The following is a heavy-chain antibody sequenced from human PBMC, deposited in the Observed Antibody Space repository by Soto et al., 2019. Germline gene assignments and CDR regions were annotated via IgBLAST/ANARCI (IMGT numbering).Heavy chain of an antibody. D-gene: IGHD3-10*01. CDR1: GYTFTSYG. CDR3: ARFKRYGSLYGMDV. V-gene: IGHV1-18*01. CDR2: ISAYNGNT. Sequence: ASVKVSCKASGYTFTSYGISWVRQAPGQGLEWMGRISAYNGNTNYAQKIQGRVTMTTDTSTSTAYMELRSLRSDDTVVYYCARFKRYGSLYGMDVWGQGTTVTVSS. J-gene: IGHJ6*01.